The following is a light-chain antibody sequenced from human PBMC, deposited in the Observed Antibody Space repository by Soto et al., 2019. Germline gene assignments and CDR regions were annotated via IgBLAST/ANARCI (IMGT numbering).Light chain of an antibody. Sequence: EIVLTQSPGTLSLSPGEGATLSCRDSQSISSNFLAWYQQKRGQAPRLLIHGESNRATGIPDRFSGSGSGTDLTLTITRLEPEDFAVYYCQQYGGSPRTFGQGTKVDIK. V-gene: IGKV3-20*01. CDR3: QQYGGSPRT. CDR1: QSISSNF. J-gene: IGKJ1*01. CDR2: GES.